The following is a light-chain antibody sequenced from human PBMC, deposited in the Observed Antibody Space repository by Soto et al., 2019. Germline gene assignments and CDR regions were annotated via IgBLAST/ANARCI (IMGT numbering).Light chain of an antibody. CDR2: ETN. Sequence: QSVLTQPPSASGTPGQRVTISCSGSSSNIGNNHVYWYQQLAGTAPKLLMSETNQRPSGVPNRFTASKYGSSASLAISGLRSEDAAAYYCAAWDGGLSRPLFGGGTKLTVL. V-gene: IGLV1-47*01. CDR1: SSNIGNNH. CDR3: AAWDGGLSRPL. J-gene: IGLJ3*02.